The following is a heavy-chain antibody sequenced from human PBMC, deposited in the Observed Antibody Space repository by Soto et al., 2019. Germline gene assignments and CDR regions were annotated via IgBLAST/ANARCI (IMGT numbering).Heavy chain of an antibody. V-gene: IGHV2-5*02. J-gene: IGHJ4*02. CDR1: GLSLSTSGVG. CDR2: IYWDDDE. D-gene: IGHD5-18*01. Sequence: HITLKESGPTLVKPTQTLTLTCTFSGLSLSTSGVGVGWIPQPPGKALEWLALIYWDDDEGYSPSLKSRLTITKDTSKNPVVLTMTNMDNVDTATYYSAQRPRGYRYHFDYWGQGTLVTVSS. CDR3: AQRPRGYRYHFDY.